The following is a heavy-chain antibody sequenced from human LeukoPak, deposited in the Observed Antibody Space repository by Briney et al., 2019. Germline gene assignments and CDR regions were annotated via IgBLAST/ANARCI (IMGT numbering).Heavy chain of an antibody. CDR1: GGSISSYY. CDR3: ARDYWLGPLDY. CDR2: IYYSGST. Sequence: PSETLSLTCTVSGGSISSYYWSWIRQPPGKGLEWIGYIYYSGSTNYNPSLKSRVTISVDTSKNQFSLKLSSVTAADTAAYYCARDYWLGPLDYWGQGTLVTVSS. D-gene: IGHD6-19*01. V-gene: IGHV4-59*01. J-gene: IGHJ4*02.